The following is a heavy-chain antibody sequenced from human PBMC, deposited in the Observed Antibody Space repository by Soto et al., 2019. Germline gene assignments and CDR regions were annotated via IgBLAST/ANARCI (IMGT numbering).Heavy chain of an antibody. V-gene: IGHV3-72*01. J-gene: IGHJ6*03. D-gene: IGHD2-8*01. CDR2: TRRKGKSYTT. Sequence: PGKGLEWVGRTRRKGKSYTTEYAASVKGRFTISGDDSKNSRYLQMNSLKTEDTAVYYCACKSTYYYLSYMDVCAKGTTVTVS. CDR3: ACKSTYYYLSYMDV.